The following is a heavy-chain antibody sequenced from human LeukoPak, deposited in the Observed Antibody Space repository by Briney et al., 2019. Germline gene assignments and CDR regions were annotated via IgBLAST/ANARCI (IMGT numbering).Heavy chain of an antibody. Sequence: GGSLRLSCAASGFTFSSYGMHWVRQAPGKGLEWVAVIWYDGSNKYYADSVKGRFTISRDNSKNTLYLQMNSLRAEDTAVYYCARDIGQLYDSSGYSMGFDYWGQGTLVTVSS. CDR1: GFTFSSYG. V-gene: IGHV3-33*01. CDR3: ARDIGQLYDSSGYSMGFDY. CDR2: IWYDGSNK. J-gene: IGHJ4*02. D-gene: IGHD3-22*01.